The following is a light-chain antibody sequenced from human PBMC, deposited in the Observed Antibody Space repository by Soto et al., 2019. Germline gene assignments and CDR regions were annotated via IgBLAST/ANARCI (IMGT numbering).Light chain of an antibody. CDR2: DAS. V-gene: IGKV3D-15*01. CDR3: QQYKNWPL. CDR1: QSVRSN. J-gene: IGKJ5*01. Sequence: EIVMTQSPATLSVSAGERATLSCRARQSVRSNLAWYQQKPGQAPRLLIYDASTRATGIPARFSGSGFGTEFTLTISSLQSEDFAVYYCQQYKNWPLFGQGTRLEIK.